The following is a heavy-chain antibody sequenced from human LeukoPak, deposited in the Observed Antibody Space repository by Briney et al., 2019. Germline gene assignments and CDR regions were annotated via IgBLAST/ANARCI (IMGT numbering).Heavy chain of an antibody. Sequence: GGSLRLSCAVSGISFSGYWMSWVRQAPGKGLEWVANIKQDGSEKYYVDSVKGRFTIARDNAKNSLYLQMNSLRAEDTAVYYCAGYNWFDPWGQGTLVTVSS. CDR2: IKQDGSEK. CDR3: AGYNWFDP. J-gene: IGHJ5*02. CDR1: GISFSGYW. V-gene: IGHV3-7*03.